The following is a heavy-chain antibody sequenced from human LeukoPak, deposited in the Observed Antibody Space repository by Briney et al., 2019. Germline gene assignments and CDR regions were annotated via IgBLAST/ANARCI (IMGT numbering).Heavy chain of an antibody. J-gene: IGHJ4*02. Sequence: SETLSLTCTVSGGSISSGDYYWSWIRQPPEKGLEWIGSISYSGNTYNNPSLKSRITISVDTSKNQFSLNLNSVTAADTAVYYCARYTSITMTIDYWGQGTLVTVSS. V-gene: IGHV4-30-4*08. CDR2: ISYSGNT. CDR1: GGSISSGDYY. CDR3: ARYTSITMTIDY. D-gene: IGHD3-22*01.